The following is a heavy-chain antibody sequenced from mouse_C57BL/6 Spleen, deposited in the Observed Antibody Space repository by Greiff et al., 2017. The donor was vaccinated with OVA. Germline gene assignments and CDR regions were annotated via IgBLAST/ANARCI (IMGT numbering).Heavy chain of an antibody. J-gene: IGHJ1*03. D-gene: IGHD1-1*01. Sequence: QVQLQQPGAELVMPGASVKLSCKASGYTFTSYWMHWVKQRPGQGLEWIGEIDPSDSYTNYNQKFKGKSTLTVDKSSSTAYMQLSSLTSEDSAVYYCARKGTTVVAPLGFDVWGTGTTVTVSS. CDR1: GYTFTSYW. CDR2: IDPSDSYT. V-gene: IGHV1-69*01. CDR3: ARKGTTVVAPLGFDV.